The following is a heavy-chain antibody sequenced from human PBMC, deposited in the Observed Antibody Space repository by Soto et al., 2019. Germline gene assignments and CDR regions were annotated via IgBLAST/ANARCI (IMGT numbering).Heavy chain of an antibody. J-gene: IGHJ4*02. CDR2: RYYSEST. CDR1: GGSITTGGYY. CDR3: ARTKCSGGSCYSWSLDY. V-gene: IGHV4-31*03. D-gene: IGHD2-15*01. Sequence: SETLSLTCTVSGGSITTGGYYWSWIRQLPGKGLEWIGHRYYSESTYYDPSLKSRVSISLDTSRNQFSLKLSFVTAADTAMYYCARTKCSGGSCYSWSLDYWGQGTPVTVSS.